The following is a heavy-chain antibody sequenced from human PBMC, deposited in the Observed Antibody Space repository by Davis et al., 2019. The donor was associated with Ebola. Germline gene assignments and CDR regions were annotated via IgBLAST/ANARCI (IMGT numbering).Heavy chain of an antibody. Sequence: PGGSLRLSCATSGFPFGNAWMSWVRQAPGKGLEWVSAISGSGGSTYYADSVKGRFTISRDNSKNTLYLQMNSLRAEDTAVYFCARAVSGKQGGYFDFWGRGALVTISA. D-gene: IGHD6-19*01. CDR1: GFPFGNAW. CDR2: ISGSGGST. J-gene: IGHJ4*02. V-gene: IGHV3-23*01. CDR3: ARAVSGKQGGYFDF.